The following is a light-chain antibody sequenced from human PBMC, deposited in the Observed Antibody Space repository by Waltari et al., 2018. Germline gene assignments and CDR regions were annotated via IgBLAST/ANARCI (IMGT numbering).Light chain of an antibody. CDR2: DDS. J-gene: IGLJ3*02. CDR1: NIGSQS. CDR3: QVWDSGTDHEV. V-gene: IGLV3-21*02. Sequence: SYVLTQSPSVSVAPGQTASVSWGGNNIGSQSVNWYQQKPGQAPVLVVYDDSDRPSGTPERFSGSNSGNTATLTISRVEAGDEADYYCQVWDSGTDHEVFGGGTKLTV.